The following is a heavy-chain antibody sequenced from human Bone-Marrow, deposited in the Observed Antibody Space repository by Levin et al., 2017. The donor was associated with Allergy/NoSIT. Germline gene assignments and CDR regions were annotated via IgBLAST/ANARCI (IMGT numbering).Heavy chain of an antibody. V-gene: IGHV3-23*01. Sequence: GESLKISCAASGFTFSSYAMSWVRQAPGKGLEWVSAISGSGGSTYYADSVKGRFTISRDNSKNTLYLQMNSLRAEDTAVYYCAKGGGYCSSTSCYTPDYWGQGTLVTVSS. CDR1: GFTFSSYA. CDR2: ISGSGGST. D-gene: IGHD2-2*02. J-gene: IGHJ4*02. CDR3: AKGGGYCSSTSCYTPDY.